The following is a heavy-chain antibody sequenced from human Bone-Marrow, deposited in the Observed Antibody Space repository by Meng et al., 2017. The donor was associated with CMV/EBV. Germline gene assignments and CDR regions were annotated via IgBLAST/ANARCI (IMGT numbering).Heavy chain of an antibody. Sequence: GESLKISCAASGFSFSSYNMHWVRQAPGKGLEWVSCISSRSTFIKYADAVMGRFTISRDNAKKSVYLQMNSLRDEDTAVYYCARQALYYYDSSGYPTLYNWFDPWGQGTLVTVSS. CDR2: ISSRSTFI. CDR1: GFSFSSYN. CDR3: ARQALYYYDSSGYPTLYNWFDP. D-gene: IGHD3-22*01. J-gene: IGHJ5*02. V-gene: IGHV3-21*01.